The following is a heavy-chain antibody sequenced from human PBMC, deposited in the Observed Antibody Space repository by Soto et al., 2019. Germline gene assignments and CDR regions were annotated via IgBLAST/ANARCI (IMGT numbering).Heavy chain of an antibody. Sequence: EVQLLESGGGLVLPGASLRLSCAGSGFNPTTTPLSWVRQAQGKGLEWVTTISGTASRIYYVDSVKGRFFISRDNSKNTVTLQMNNLTVDDTAVYFCATSFRYFDNWGQGTRVSVSS. CDR3: ATSFRYFDN. CDR2: ISGTASRI. V-gene: IGHV3-23*01. J-gene: IGHJ4*02. CDR1: GFNPTTTP. D-gene: IGHD3-9*01.